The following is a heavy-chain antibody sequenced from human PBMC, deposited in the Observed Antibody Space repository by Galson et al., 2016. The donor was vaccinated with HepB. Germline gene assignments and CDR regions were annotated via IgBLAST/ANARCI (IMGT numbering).Heavy chain of an antibody. CDR3: AKDSTDYYDGSGYYSYFDY. CDR1: GFTFSSYA. J-gene: IGHJ4*02. D-gene: IGHD3-22*01. CDR2: ISGRTGNT. V-gene: IGHV3-23*01. Sequence: SLRLSCAASGFTFSSYAMTWVRQAPGKGLEWVSAISGRTGNTYYADLVKGRFTISRDKSKNTLHLQMNSLRVDDTAVYYCAKDSTDYYDGSGYYSYFDYWGQGTLVTVSS.